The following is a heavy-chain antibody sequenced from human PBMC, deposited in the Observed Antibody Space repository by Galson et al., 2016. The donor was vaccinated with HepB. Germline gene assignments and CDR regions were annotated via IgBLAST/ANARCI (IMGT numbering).Heavy chain of an antibody. CDR2: ISSSGVNT. J-gene: IGHJ4*02. D-gene: IGHD3-10*01. CDR3: ARDRLRNRVDY. CDR1: GFTFRDYY. Sequence: SLRLSCAASGFTFRDYYMTWVRQAPGKGLEWVSVISSSGVNTSYADSVKGRFTISRDNAKDSLYLQMNNLRPEGTAVYYCARDRLRNRVDYWGQGTLVTVSS. V-gene: IGHV3-11*06.